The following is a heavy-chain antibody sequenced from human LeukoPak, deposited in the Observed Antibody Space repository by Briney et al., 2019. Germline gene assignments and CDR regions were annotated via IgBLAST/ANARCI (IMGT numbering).Heavy chain of an antibody. V-gene: IGHV4-30-4*01. J-gene: IGHJ4*02. CDR3: AREDATMVRGGFDY. D-gene: IGHD3-10*01. Sequence: SETLSLTCTVSGGSISSGDYYWSWIRQPPGKGLEWIGHIYYSGSTYYNPSLESRVTISVDTSKNQFSLKLSSVTAADTAVYYCAREDATMVRGGFDYWGQGTLVTVSS. CDR2: IYYSGST. CDR1: GGSISSGDYY.